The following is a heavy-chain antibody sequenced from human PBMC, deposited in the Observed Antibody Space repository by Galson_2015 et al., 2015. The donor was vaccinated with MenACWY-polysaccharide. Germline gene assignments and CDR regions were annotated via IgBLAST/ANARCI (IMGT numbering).Heavy chain of an antibody. CDR2: ISYSGSNY. CDR1: GFTFSTYA. CDR3: AREVYCGSPNCYVGRGGNAFDI. J-gene: IGHJ3*02. D-gene: IGHD2-2*01. V-gene: IGHV3-30-3*01. Sequence: SLRLSCAASGFTFSTYAMHWVRQAPGKGLEWVAVISYSGSNYYYADSVKGRFTISRDNSKNTLYLQMNSLRTEDTAVYYCAREVYCGSPNCYVGRGGNAFDIWGQRTMVTVSS.